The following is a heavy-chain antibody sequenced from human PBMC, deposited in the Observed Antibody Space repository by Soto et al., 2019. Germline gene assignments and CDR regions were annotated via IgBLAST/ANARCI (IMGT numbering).Heavy chain of an antibody. Sequence: ASVKVSCKASGYTFTSYGISWVRQAPGQGLEWMGWISAYNGNTNYAQKLQGRVTMTTDTSTSTAYMELRSLRSDDTAVYYCAGEGRSYYYYYMDVWGKGTTVTVSS. CDR2: ISAYNGNT. CDR3: AGEGRSYYYYYMDV. J-gene: IGHJ6*03. V-gene: IGHV1-18*01. CDR1: GYTFTSYG.